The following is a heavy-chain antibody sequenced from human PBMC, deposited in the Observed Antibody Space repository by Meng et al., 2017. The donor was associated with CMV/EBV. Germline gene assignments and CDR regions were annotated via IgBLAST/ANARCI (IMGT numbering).Heavy chain of an antibody. J-gene: IGHJ4*02. V-gene: IGHV3-30*04. CDR1: GFTFSSYA. Sequence: RSLRIYCAASGFTFSSYAMHWVRQAPGKGLEWVAVISYDGSNKYYADSVKGRFTISRDNSKNTLYLQMNSLRAEDTAVYYCARDYDFWGQGTLVTVSS. CDR3: ARDYDF. D-gene: IGHD3-3*01. CDR2: ISYDGSNK.